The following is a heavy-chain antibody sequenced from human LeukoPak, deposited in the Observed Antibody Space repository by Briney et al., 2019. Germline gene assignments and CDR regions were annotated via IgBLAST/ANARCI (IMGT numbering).Heavy chain of an antibody. J-gene: IGHJ5*02. CDR2: IHTSGST. Sequence: SETLSLTCTVSGGSISSYYWTWIRQPAGKGPEWIGRIHTSGSTNYNPSLKSRVNMSVDTSKNQSSLKLSSVTAADTAVYYCARVTDPRYNWFDPWGQGTLVTVSS. D-gene: IGHD2-21*02. V-gene: IGHV4-4*07. CDR1: GGSISSYY. CDR3: ARVTDPRYNWFDP.